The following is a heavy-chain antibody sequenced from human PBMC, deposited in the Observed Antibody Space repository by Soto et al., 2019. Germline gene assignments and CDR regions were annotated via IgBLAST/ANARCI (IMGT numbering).Heavy chain of an antibody. Sequence: EVQLLESGGGLVQPGGSLILSCAASGFTFSSYAMSWVRQAPGKCLEWVSAISGSGGTTYYADSVKCRFTISRDNSKNSLYLQINSLRAEDTAVSYCAKAFLEVTGKQGYFQHWGQGNMVTVSS. CDR2: ISGSGGTT. D-gene: IGHD2-21*02. J-gene: IGHJ1*01. CDR3: AKAFLEVTGKQGYFQH. CDR1: GFTFSSYA. V-gene: IGHV3-23*01.